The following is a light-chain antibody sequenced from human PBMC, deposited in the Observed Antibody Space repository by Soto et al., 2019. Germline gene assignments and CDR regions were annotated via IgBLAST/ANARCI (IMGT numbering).Light chain of an antibody. CDR2: DVS. J-gene: IGKJ1*01. CDR1: QNISNY. Sequence: IVLPQSPATLSLSPGTSSTLSCRASQNISNYLIWYQQKPGQAPRLLIYDVSNRATGIPARFSGSGSGTDFTLTISSLEPEDFAVYYCQQRSNWPRTVGQGTKVDIK. CDR3: QQRSNWPRT. V-gene: IGKV3-11*01.